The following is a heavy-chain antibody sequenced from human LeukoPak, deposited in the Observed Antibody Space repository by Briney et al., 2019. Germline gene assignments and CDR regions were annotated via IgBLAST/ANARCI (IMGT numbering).Heavy chain of an antibody. V-gene: IGHV5-51*01. CDR2: IYPGDSDT. D-gene: IGHD5-12*01. Sequence: GESLKISCKGSGYSFTSYWIGWVRQMPGKGLEWMGIIYPGDSDTRYSPSFQGQVTISADKSISTAYLQWSSLKASDTAMYYCARHKVEMATITTQDYWGRGTLVTVSS. J-gene: IGHJ4*02. CDR3: ARHKVEMATITTQDY. CDR1: GYSFTSYW.